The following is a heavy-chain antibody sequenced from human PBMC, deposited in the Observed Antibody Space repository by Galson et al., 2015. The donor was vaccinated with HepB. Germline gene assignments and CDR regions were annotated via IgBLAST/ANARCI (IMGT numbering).Heavy chain of an antibody. CDR2: MNPNSGNT. V-gene: IGHV1-8*01. J-gene: IGHJ4*02. Sequence: SVKVSCKASGYTFASYDINWVRQATGQGLEWMAWMNPNSGNTGSAQKFQGRVTMTMNTSITTAYMELSSLRSDDTAVYYCARGRKGGNTPSEYYFDFWGQGTLVTVSS. CDR3: ARGRKGGNTPSEYYFDF. CDR1: GYTFASYD. D-gene: IGHD4-23*01.